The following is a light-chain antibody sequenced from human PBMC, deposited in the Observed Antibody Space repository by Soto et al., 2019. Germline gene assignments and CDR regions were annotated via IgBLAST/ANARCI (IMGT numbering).Light chain of an antibody. CDR3: QQRDSWPIT. Sequence: EIVLTQSPATLSLSPGERATLSCRASQSVDSYLVWYQQKPGQAPGLLIFGASNRATGIPARFSGSGSGTDFTLTINSLEPDDFAVYYCQQRDSWPITFGQWTRLEIK. CDR2: GAS. J-gene: IGKJ5*01. V-gene: IGKV3-11*01. CDR1: QSVDSY.